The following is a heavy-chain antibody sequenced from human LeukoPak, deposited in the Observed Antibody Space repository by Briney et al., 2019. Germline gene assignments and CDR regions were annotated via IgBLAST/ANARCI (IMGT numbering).Heavy chain of an antibody. V-gene: IGHV4-59*01. CDR2: VYYSGTT. CDR1: GGSISSYY. D-gene: IGHD3-22*01. J-gene: IGHJ5*02. Sequence: PSETLSLTCTVSGGSISSYYWSWIRQPPGKGLEWIGYVYYSGTTIFNPSLKSQVTISVDTSKNQFSLNLSSVTAADTAVYYCARSDYYDSSGYFAGGDWFDPWGQGTLVTVSS. CDR3: ARSDYYDSSGYFAGGDWFDP.